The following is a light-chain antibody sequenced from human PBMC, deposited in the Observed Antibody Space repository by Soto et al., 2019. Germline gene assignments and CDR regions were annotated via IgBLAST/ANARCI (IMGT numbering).Light chain of an antibody. CDR2: DAS. J-gene: IGKJ5*01. Sequence: DIQMTPSPSSLSASVGDRVTITCQASQDISNYLNWYQQKPGKAPKLLIYDASNLETGVPSRFSGSGSGTDFTFTISSLQPEDIATYYCQQYDNLPITFGQGTGLEIK. CDR3: QQYDNLPIT. CDR1: QDISNY. V-gene: IGKV1-33*01.